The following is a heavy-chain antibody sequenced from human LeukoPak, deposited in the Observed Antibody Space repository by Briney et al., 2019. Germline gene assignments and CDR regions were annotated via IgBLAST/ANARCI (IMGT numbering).Heavy chain of an antibody. V-gene: IGHV3-30*04. CDR2: ISYDGSNK. Sequence: GGSLRLSCAASGFTFSSYAMHWVRQAPGKGLEWVAVISYDGSNKYYADSVKGRFTISRDNSKNTLYVQMNSLRAEDTAVYYCARDYYYGSGSYWGFDYWGQGTLVTVSS. D-gene: IGHD3-10*01. CDR3: ARDYYYGSGSYWGFDY. J-gene: IGHJ4*02. CDR1: GFTFSSYA.